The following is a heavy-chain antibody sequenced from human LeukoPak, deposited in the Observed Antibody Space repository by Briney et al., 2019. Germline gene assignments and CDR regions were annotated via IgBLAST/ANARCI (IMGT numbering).Heavy chain of an antibody. CDR2: IYYSGST. J-gene: IGHJ4*02. CDR3: ARRRYDFWSGYSFRYFDY. V-gene: IGHV4-39*01. CDR1: GGSISSSSYY. D-gene: IGHD3-3*01. Sequence: SETLSLTCTVSGGSISSSSYYWGWIRQPPGKGLEWIGSIYYSGSTYYNPSLKSRVTISVDTSKNQFSLKLSSVTAADTAVYYCARRRYDFWSGYSFRYFDYWGQGTLVTVSS.